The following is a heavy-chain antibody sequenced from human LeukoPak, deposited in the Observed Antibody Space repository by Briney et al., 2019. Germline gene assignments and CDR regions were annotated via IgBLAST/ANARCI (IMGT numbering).Heavy chain of an antibody. CDR3: ARDVGSYYYGSGMGGWFDP. J-gene: IGHJ5*02. Sequence: SETLSLTWTVSGGSITISYWSWIRQHARKGLEWIVRIYTSVSTNYNPSLKSRVTMSVDTSKNQFSLKLSSVTAADTAVYYCARDVGSYYYGSGMGGWFDPWGQGTLVTVSS. D-gene: IGHD3-10*01. CDR2: IYTSVST. V-gene: IGHV4-4*07. CDR1: GGSITISY.